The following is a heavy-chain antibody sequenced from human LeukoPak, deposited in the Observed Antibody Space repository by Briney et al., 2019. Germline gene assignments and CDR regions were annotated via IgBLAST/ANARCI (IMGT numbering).Heavy chain of an antibody. CDR1: GFTFSSYS. D-gene: IGHD1-26*01. Sequence: HPGGSLRLSFAASGFTFSSYSMNWVRQAPGKGLEWVAVISYDGGNKYDADSVRGRFTISRDNSKNTLYLQMNSLRDEDTAVYYCAKGGSGSFPGGDAFDIWGQGTMVTVSS. J-gene: IGHJ3*02. V-gene: IGHV3-30*18. CDR3: AKGGSGSFPGGDAFDI. CDR2: ISYDGGNK.